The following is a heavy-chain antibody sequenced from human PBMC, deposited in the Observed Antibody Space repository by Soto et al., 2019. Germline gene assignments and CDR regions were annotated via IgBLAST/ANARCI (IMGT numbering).Heavy chain of an antibody. D-gene: IGHD2-15*01. V-gene: IGHV3-23*01. J-gene: IGHJ4*02. Sequence: EVQLLDSGGDLVQPGGSLRLSCAASGFTFSNYAMSWVRQAPGTGLEWVSGVGGSGDSTYYADSVKGRFTISRDNSKDTLYLQMNSLRAEDTAVYYCAKSPLGYCSGGSCYPPHYFDYWGQGTLVTVSS. CDR3: AKSPLGYCSGGSCYPPHYFDY. CDR1: GFTFSNYA. CDR2: VGGSGDST.